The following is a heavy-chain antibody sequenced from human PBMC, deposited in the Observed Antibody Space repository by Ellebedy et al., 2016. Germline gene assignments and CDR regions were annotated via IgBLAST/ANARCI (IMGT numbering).Heavy chain of an antibody. CDR3: ARVWWELPSGWFDP. J-gene: IGHJ5*02. CDR2: IQYSGTT. V-gene: IGHV4-61*03. D-gene: IGHD1-26*01. Sequence: SETLSLTCTVSGASVSSGSVSSGGNYWSWIRQPPGKGLEWIGYIQYSGTTNYNPSLKSRVTISVDKSKNHFSLKLSSVSAADTAVYYCARVWWELPSGWFDPWGQGTLVTVSS. CDR1: GASVSSGSVSSGGNY.